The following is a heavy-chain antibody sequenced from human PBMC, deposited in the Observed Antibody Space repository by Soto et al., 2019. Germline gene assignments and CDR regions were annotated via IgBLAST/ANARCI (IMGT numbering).Heavy chain of an antibody. Sequence: GGSLRLSCAASGFTFSSYWMHWVRQAPGKGLVWVSRINSDGSSTNYADSVKGRFTTSRDNAKSTLYLQMNSLRAEDTAVYYCTTDLPYYDFGGCKDPALRCNYWGQGTLVTVSS. CDR2: INSDGSST. CDR1: GFTFSSYW. CDR3: TTDLPYYDFGGCKDPALRCNY. D-gene: IGHD3-3*01. J-gene: IGHJ4*02. V-gene: IGHV3-74*01.